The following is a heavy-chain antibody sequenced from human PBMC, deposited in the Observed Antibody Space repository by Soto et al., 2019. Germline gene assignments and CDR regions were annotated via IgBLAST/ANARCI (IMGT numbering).Heavy chain of an antibody. D-gene: IGHD4-17*01. V-gene: IGHV3-30*18. CDR1: GFTFSSYG. CDR2: ISYDGSNK. J-gene: IGHJ4*02. Sequence: VQLVESGGGVVQPGRSLRLSCAASGFTFSSYGMHWVRQAPGKGLEWVAVISYDGSNKYYADSVKGRFTISRDNSKNTLYLQMNSLRAEDTAVYYCAKPHGDYFDYWGQGTLVTVSS. CDR3: AKPHGDYFDY.